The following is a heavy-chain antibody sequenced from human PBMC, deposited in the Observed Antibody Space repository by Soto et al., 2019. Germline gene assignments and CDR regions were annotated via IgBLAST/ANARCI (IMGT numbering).Heavy chain of an antibody. CDR2: VIPIFGTA. D-gene: IGHD5-18*01. V-gene: IGHV1-69*13. Sequence: GASVKVSCKPSGGTFSSYAISWVRQAPGQGREWMGGVIPIFGTANYAQKFQGRVTITADESTSTAYMELSSLRSEDTAVYYCARVSNVDTAMVMGTYYFDYWGQGTLVTVAS. J-gene: IGHJ4*02. CDR3: ARVSNVDTAMVMGTYYFDY. CDR1: GGTFSSYA.